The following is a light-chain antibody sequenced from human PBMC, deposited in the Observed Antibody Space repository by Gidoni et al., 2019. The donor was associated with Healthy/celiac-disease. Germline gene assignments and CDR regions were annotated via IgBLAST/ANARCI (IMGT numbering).Light chain of an antibody. CDR1: QSISSY. V-gene: IGKV1-39*01. CDR3: QQSYSTPIT. CDR2: AAS. J-gene: IGKJ3*01. Sequence: GDRVTITCRASQSISSYLNWYQQKPGKAPKLLIYAASSLQSGVPSRFSGSGSGTDFTLTISSLQPEAFATYSCQQSYSTPITFGPGTKVDIK.